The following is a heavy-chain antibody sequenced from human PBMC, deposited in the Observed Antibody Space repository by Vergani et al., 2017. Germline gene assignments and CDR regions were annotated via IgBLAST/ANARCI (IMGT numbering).Heavy chain of an antibody. D-gene: IGHD3-16*01. CDR1: GFTFSSYG. CDR2: IRYDGSNK. V-gene: IGHV3-30*02. CDR3: AKGGGGFDY. Sequence: QVQLVESGGGVVQPGGSLRLSCAASGFTFSSYGMHWVRQAPGKGLEWVAFIRYDGSNKYYADSVKGRFTISRDNSKNTLYLQMNSLRAEDTAVYYCAKGGGGFDYWGQGTQVIVSS. J-gene: IGHJ4*02.